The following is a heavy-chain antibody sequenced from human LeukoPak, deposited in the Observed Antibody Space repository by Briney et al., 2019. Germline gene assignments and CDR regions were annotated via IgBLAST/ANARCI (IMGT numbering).Heavy chain of an antibody. CDR1: GYTFTSYD. D-gene: IGHD2-2*01. CDR3: ARGTFVVVPAASSPYYYYYMDV. V-gene: IGHV1-8*01. CDR2: MNPNSGNT. J-gene: IGHJ6*03. Sequence: RASVKVSCKASGYTFTSYDINWVRQATGQGLEWMGWMNPNSGNTGYAQKFQGRVTMTRNTSISTAYMELSSLRSEDTAVYYCARGTFVVVPAASSPYYYYYMDVWGKGTTVTVSS.